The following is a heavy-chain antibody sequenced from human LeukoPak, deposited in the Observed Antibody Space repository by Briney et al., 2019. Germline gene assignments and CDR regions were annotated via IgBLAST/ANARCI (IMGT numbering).Heavy chain of an antibody. D-gene: IGHD6-19*01. CDR3: ARSQNSKGLAVAGPFDY. V-gene: IGHV1-46*01. CDR2: INPSVGYT. CDR1: GYTLTDYY. J-gene: IGHJ4*02. Sequence: ASVKVSCKASGYTLTDYYLHWVRQAPGQGLEWMGRINPSVGYTSYAQRFQGRVTMTTDTSASTVNMEVSSLRSEDTAVYYCARSQNSKGLAVAGPFDYWGQGTPVTVSS.